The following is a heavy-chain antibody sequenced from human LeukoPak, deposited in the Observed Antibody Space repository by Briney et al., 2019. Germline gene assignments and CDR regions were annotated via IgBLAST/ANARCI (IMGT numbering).Heavy chain of an antibody. CDR3: ARGDVVVPAAISFDY. CDR1: GYTFTSYD. J-gene: IGHJ4*02. CDR2: MNPNSGNT. D-gene: IGHD2-2*01. Sequence: ASVKVSCKASGYTFTSYDINWVRRATGQGLEWMGWMNPNSGNTGYAQKFQGRVTITRNTSISTAYMELSSLRSEDTAVYYCARGDVVVPAAISFDYWGQGTLVTVSS. V-gene: IGHV1-8*03.